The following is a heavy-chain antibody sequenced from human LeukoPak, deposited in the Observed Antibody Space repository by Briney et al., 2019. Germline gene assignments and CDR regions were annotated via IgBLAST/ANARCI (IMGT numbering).Heavy chain of an antibody. D-gene: IGHD2-2*01. V-gene: IGHV4-4*07. J-gene: IGHJ5*02. CDR1: GGSISSYY. CDR3: ARENIVVVPAATVGWFDP. Sequence: SETLSLTCTVSGGSISSYYWSWIRLPAGKGLEWIGRIYTSGSTNYNPSLKSRVTMSVDTSKNQFSLKLSSVTAADTAVYYCARENIVVVPAATVGWFDPWGQGTLVTVSS. CDR2: IYTSGST.